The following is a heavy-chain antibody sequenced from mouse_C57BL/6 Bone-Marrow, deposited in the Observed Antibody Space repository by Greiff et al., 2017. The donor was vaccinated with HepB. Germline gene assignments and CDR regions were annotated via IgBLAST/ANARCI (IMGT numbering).Heavy chain of an antibody. CDR3: AREGDGNYEAMDY. CDR1: GFTFSSYA. V-gene: IGHV5-4*01. J-gene: IGHJ4*01. CDR2: ISDGGSYT. Sequence: EVMLVESGGGLVKPGGSLKLSCAASGFTFSSYAMSWVRQTPEKRLEWVATISDGGSYTYYPDNVKGRFTISRDNAKNNLYLQMSHLKSEDTAMYYCAREGDGNYEAMDYWGQGTSVTVSS. D-gene: IGHD2-1*01.